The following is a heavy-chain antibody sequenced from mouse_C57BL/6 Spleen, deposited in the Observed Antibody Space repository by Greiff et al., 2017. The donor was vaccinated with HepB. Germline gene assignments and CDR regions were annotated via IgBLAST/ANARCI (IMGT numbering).Heavy chain of an antibody. CDR1: GFNIKDYY. D-gene: IGHD1-1*01. CDR2: IDPEDGDT. J-gene: IGHJ4*01. Sequence: EVQLQQSGAELVKPGASVKLSCTASGFNIKDYYMHWVKQRTEQGLEWIGRIDPEDGDTKYAPKFQGKATITADTSSNTAYLQLSSLTSEDAAVYYCARQGDDSSLHAMDYWGQGTSVTVSS. CDR3: ARQGDDSSLHAMDY. V-gene: IGHV14-2*01.